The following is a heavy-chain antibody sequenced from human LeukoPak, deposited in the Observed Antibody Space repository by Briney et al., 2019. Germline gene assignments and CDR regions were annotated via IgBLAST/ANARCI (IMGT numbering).Heavy chain of an antibody. D-gene: IGHD6-13*01. CDR1: GFTFDDYA. V-gene: IGHV3-9*01. CDR3: AKEATVAAAIQY. CDR2: ISWNSGSI. J-gene: IGHJ4*02. Sequence: TGGSLRLSCAASGFTFDDYAMHWVRQAPGKGLEWVSGISWNSGSIGYADSVKGRFTISRDNAKNSLYLQMNSLRAEDTALYYCAKEATVAAAIQYWGQGTLVTVSS.